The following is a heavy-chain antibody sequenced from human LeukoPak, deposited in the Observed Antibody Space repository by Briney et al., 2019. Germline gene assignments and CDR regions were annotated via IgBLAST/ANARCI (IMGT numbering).Heavy chain of an antibody. J-gene: IGHJ5*02. Sequence: PGASVKVSCKASGYTFTSYDINWVRQATGQGLEWMGWMNPNSGNTGYAQKFQGRVTMTRDTSISTAYMELSRLRSDDTAVYYCARGRSKGLRFSIHWFDPWGQGTLVTVSS. CDR3: ARGRSKGLRFSIHWFDP. D-gene: IGHD5-12*01. CDR2: MNPNSGNT. V-gene: IGHV1-8*02. CDR1: GYTFTSYD.